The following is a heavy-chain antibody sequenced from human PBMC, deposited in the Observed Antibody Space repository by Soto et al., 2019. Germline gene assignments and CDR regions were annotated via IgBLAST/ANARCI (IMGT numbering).Heavy chain of an antibody. CDR1: RDTFTSYY. Sequence: ASVNVSCKAPRDTFTSYYINWVRQAPGQGLEWMGVINPHGGSTAYAQKFKGRVTLTRDTSASTVYMEVSSLTSEDTAMYYCARSSGGNFGIIIEGTNWYAPWGQGTLLTVSS. CDR2: INPHGGST. CDR3: ARSSGGNFGIIIEGTNWYAP. V-gene: IGHV1-46*01. J-gene: IGHJ5*02. D-gene: IGHD1-26*01.